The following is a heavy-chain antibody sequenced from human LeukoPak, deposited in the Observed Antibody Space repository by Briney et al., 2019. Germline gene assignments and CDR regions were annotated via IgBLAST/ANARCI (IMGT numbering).Heavy chain of an antibody. D-gene: IGHD5-18*01. Sequence: GGSLTLPCAASEFTLDDYAMHWVGQAPGKGLGWVSGNSWNSGSIGYAVSVKGRFTISRDNAKNSLYLKMNSLRAEDTALYYCAKDTLSRGYSYGIDYWGQGTLVTVSS. CDR2: NSWNSGSI. CDR3: AKDTLSRGYSYGIDY. CDR1: EFTLDDYA. J-gene: IGHJ4*02. V-gene: IGHV3-9*01.